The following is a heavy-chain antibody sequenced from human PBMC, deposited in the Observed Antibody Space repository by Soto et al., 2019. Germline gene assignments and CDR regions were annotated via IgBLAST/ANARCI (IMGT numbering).Heavy chain of an antibody. CDR2: IYHSGST. Sequence: SETLSLTCAVSCGSISSGGYSWSCIRQPPGKGLEWIGYIYHSGSTYYNPSLKSRVTISVDRSKNQFSLKLSSVTAADTAVYYCARQPYQNDAFDIWGQGTMVTVSS. D-gene: IGHD2-2*01. J-gene: IGHJ3*02. CDR3: ARQPYQNDAFDI. CDR1: CGSISSGGYS. V-gene: IGHV4-30-2*01.